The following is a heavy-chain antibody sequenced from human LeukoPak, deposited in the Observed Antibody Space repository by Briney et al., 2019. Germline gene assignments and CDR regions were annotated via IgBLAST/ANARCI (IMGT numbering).Heavy chain of an antibody. D-gene: IGHD5-24*01. Sequence: SETLSLTCAVYGGSFSGYYWSWIRQPPGKGLEWIGSIYYSGSTYYDPSLKSRVTISVDTSKNQFSLKLSSVTAADTAVYYCARWATSGWFDPWGQGTLVTVSS. CDR2: IYYSGST. CDR3: ARWATSGWFDP. CDR1: GGSFSGYY. J-gene: IGHJ5*02. V-gene: IGHV4-34*01.